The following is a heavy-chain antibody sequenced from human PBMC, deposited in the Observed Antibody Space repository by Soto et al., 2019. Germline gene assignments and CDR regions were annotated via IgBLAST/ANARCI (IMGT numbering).Heavy chain of an antibody. J-gene: IGHJ4*02. Sequence: QVQLVESGGGVVQPGRSLRLSCAASGFTFSSYGMHWVRQAPGKGLEWVAVISYDGSNKYYADSVKGRFTISRDNSKNTLYLQMNSLRAEDTAVYYCAQDSTGWVNYFDYWGQGTLVTVSS. CDR1: GFTFSSYG. CDR2: ISYDGSNK. D-gene: IGHD2-21*01. CDR3: AQDSTGWVNYFDY. V-gene: IGHV3-30*18.